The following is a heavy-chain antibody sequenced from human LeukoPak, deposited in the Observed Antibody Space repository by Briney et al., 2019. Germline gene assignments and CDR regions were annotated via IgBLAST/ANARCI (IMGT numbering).Heavy chain of an antibody. CDR1: GFTFSSYA. Sequence: GGSLRLSCAASGFTFSSYAMSWVRQVPGKGLEWVSAITGSAGSTYYAGSVKGRFTISRDNSKNTLYLQMNSLRAEDTAVYYCAKDRAPWLPGDYWGQGTLVTVSS. CDR2: ITGSAGST. V-gene: IGHV3-23*01. D-gene: IGHD5-12*01. J-gene: IGHJ4*02. CDR3: AKDRAPWLPGDY.